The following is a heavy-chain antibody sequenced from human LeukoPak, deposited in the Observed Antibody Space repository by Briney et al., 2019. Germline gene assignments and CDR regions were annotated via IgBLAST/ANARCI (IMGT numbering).Heavy chain of an antibody. D-gene: IGHD3/OR15-3a*01. CDR2: RNTNTGNP. CDR1: GYTFSSYA. CDR3: ARDRFGRQEPVY. J-gene: IGHJ4*02. Sequence: ASVKVSCKASGYTFSSYAMNWGRQAPGQGIEWMGCRNTNTGNPTYTQGFTGTLVFSLDTSVSKVYLPISSLTAEDTAAYYCARDRFGRQEPVYWGQRTLVTV. V-gene: IGHV7-4-1*02.